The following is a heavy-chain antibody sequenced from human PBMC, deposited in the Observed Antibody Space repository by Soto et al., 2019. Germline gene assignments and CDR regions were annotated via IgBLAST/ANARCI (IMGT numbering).Heavy chain of an antibody. CDR1: GYNFTSHY. CDR2: IYPRGGST. V-gene: IGHV1-46*01. J-gene: IGHJ6*02. D-gene: IGHD3-22*01. Sequence: ASVKVSCKTSGYNFTSHYIHWVRQAPGQRLESMGIIYPRGGSTIYAQKFQGKVTMTRDTSTHTLYMELSSLRSEDTAIYYCARVGYSSTGTTLHFHGLDVWGQGTSVTVSS. CDR3: ARVGYSSTGTTLHFHGLDV.